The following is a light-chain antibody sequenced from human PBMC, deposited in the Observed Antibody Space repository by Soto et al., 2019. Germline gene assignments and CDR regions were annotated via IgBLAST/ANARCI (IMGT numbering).Light chain of an antibody. Sequence: DIVMTQSPDSLAVFLGERATINCRSSQTLLYSSNNRNYLAWYQQKAGQPPKLLIYWASTRESGVPDRFNGSGSGTDFTLTISGLQAEDVALYYCQQYYSSPPTFGQGTQLEIK. J-gene: IGKJ2*01. CDR3: QQYYSSPPT. CDR1: QTLLYSSNNRNY. CDR2: WAS. V-gene: IGKV4-1*01.